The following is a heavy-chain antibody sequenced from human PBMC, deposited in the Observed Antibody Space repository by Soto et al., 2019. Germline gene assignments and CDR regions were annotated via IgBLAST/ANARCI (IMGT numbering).Heavy chain of an antibody. D-gene: IGHD6-19*01. V-gene: IGHV4-34*01. J-gene: IGHJ5*01. CDR1: GESFSEYY. CDR2: NNHRGSS. CDR3: ARVHPPPATGGGGWSTDS. Sequence: SETLSLTCAVDGESFSEYYWSWIRQPPGKGLEWIGENNHRGSSNYNPSLKSRVSIVVDSSRNQISLMLTSVTAADTGVYYCARVHPPPATGGGGWSTDSRGPGTLLTVSS.